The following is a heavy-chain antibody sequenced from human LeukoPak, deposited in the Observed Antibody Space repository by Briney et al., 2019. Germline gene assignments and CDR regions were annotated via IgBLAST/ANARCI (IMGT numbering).Heavy chain of an antibody. CDR2: IYHSGST. Sequence: SQTLSLTCTVSGGSISSGGYYWSWIRQPPGKGLEWIGYIYHSGSTYYNPSLKSRVTISVDRSKNQFSLKLSSVTAADTAVYYCARAATPIAAPDYWGQGTLVTVSS. D-gene: IGHD6-6*01. CDR3: ARAATPIAAPDY. J-gene: IGHJ4*02. V-gene: IGHV4-30-2*01. CDR1: GGSISSGGYY.